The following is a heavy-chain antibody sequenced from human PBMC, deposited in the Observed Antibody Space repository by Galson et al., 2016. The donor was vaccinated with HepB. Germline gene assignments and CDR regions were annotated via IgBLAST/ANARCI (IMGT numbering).Heavy chain of an antibody. CDR1: GFTFSDYY. CDR2: IDSSGTTI. J-gene: IGHJ4*02. V-gene: IGHV3-11*01. Sequence: SLRLSCAASGFTFSDYYMNWIRQAPGKGLECISYIDSSGTTIYYSDSVKGRFTVSRDTAKNSLYLQMNSLRVEDTAVYYCARGLHYGDYAPHYWGQGTLATVSS. D-gene: IGHD4-17*01. CDR3: ARGLHYGDYAPHY.